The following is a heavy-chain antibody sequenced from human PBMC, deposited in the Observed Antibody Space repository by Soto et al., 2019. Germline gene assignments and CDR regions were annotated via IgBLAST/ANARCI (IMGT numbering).Heavy chain of an antibody. D-gene: IGHD3-10*01. Sequence: PSETLSLTCTVSGGSISSYYWSWIRQPPGKGLEWIGYIYYSGSTNYNPSLKSRVTISVDTSKNQFSLKLSSVTAAGTAVYYCGTIYYGSGREVYWGQGSLVTVSS. CDR1: GGSISSYY. J-gene: IGHJ4*02. CDR2: IYYSGST. CDR3: GTIYYGSGREVY. V-gene: IGHV4-59*12.